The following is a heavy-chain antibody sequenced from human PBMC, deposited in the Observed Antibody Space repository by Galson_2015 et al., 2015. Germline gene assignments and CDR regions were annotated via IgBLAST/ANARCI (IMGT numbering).Heavy chain of an antibody. J-gene: IGHJ5*02. D-gene: IGHD3-10*01. V-gene: IGHV4-39*01. CDR1: GGSISSSSYY. CDR2: IYYSGST. CDR3: ASSRGVRGYNWFDP. Sequence: ETLSLTCTVSGGSISSSSYYWGWIRQPPGKGLEWIGSIYYSGSTYYNPSLKSRVTISVDTSKNQFSLKLSSVTAADTAVYYCASSRGVRGYNWFDPWGQGTLVTVSS.